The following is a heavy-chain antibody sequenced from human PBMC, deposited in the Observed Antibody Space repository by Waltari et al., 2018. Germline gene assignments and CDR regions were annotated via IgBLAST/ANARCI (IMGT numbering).Heavy chain of an antibody. D-gene: IGHD6-6*01. Sequence: QVQLQESGPGLVKPSETLSLTCTVSGGSITGSSCSWIRQSPGKRLEWMGYMFNSGSTSYNPSLRSRITMSVDTSKNQFSLNLSSVTAADTAIYYCARSSIAAQKVFDYWGQGTLVIVSS. J-gene: IGHJ4*02. CDR3: ARSSIAAQKVFDY. V-gene: IGHV4-59*01. CDR2: MFNSGST. CDR1: GGSITGSS.